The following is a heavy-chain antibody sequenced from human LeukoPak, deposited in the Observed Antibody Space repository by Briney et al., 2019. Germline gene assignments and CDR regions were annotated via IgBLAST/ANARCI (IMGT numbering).Heavy chain of an antibody. CDR3: AKMETPCGGDCLQYCYGMDV. D-gene: IGHD2-21*02. Sequence: PGGSLRLSCAASGFTFNRNAISWVRQAPGKGLEWVSTIGGSGDKTFYADSVKGRFTISRDNSKNTLYLQMNSLRAEDTAVYYCAKMETPCGGDCLQYCYGMDVWGQGATVTVSS. CDR1: GFTFNRNA. CDR2: IGGSGDKT. J-gene: IGHJ6*02. V-gene: IGHV3-23*01.